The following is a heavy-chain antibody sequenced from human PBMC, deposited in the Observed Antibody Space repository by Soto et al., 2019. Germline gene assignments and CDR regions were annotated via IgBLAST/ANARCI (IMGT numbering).Heavy chain of an antibody. V-gene: IGHV4-59*01. Sequence: PSDTLSLTCTVSGGSISNFYWSWIRQPPGKGLEWIVYISYSGNTNYNPSLKSRVPIPVDTSKNQLSLNVTSVTAADTAVYYCARAPMVLPRSYLDXWGQGTPVTVSX. D-gene: IGHD2-8*01. CDR2: ISYSGNT. CDR3: ARAPMVLPRSYLDX. J-gene: IGHJ4*02. CDR1: GGSISNFY.